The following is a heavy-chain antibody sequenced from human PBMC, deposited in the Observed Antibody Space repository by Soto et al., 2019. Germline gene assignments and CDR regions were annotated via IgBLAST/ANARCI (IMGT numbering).Heavy chain of an antibody. CDR2: INHSGST. CDR1: GGSFSGYY. D-gene: IGHD3-16*02. CDR3: ARGFYDYIWGSYRRNWFDP. V-gene: IGHV4-34*01. Sequence: TLSLTCAVYGGSFSGYYWSWIRQPPGKGLEWIGEINHSGSTNYNPSLKSRVTISVDTSKNQFSLKLSSVTAADTAVYYCARGFYDYIWGSYRRNWFDPWGQGTLVTVSS. J-gene: IGHJ5*02.